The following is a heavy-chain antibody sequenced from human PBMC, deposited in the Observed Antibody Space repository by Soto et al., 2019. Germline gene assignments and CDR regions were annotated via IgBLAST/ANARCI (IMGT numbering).Heavy chain of an antibody. CDR3: ARAYGDYVFDY. D-gene: IGHD4-17*01. Sequence: SETLSLTCTVSGGSISRYDWSWIRQPLGKGLEWIGYIYYSGSTNYNPSLKSRVTISVDTSKNQFSLKLSSVTAADTAVYYCARAYGDYVFDYWGQGTLVTVSS. V-gene: IGHV4-59*01. CDR1: GGSISRYD. J-gene: IGHJ4*02. CDR2: IYYSGST.